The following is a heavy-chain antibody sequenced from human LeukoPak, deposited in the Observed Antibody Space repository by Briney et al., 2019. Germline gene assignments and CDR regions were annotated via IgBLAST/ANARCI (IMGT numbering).Heavy chain of an antibody. V-gene: IGHV3-30*04. D-gene: IGHD6-13*01. J-gene: IGHJ4*02. CDR1: GFTFSSYE. CDR3: VRVDIAAAGTDY. Sequence: GGSLRLSCAASGFTFSSYEMNWVRQAPGKGLEWVAVISYDGSNKYYADSVKGRFTISRDNSKNTLYLQMNSLRAEDTAVYYCVRVDIAAAGTDYWGQGTLVTVSS. CDR2: ISYDGSNK.